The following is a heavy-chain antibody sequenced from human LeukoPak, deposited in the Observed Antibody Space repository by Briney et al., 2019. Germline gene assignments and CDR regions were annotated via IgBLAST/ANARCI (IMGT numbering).Heavy chain of an antibody. J-gene: IGHJ4*02. Sequence: GGSLRLSCVVSGFTFSSYEMNWVRQAPGKGLEWVSYITKSGSTMFYADSVKGRFTISRDNAKNSLYLQMNSLRAEDTAVYYCAGYHWNSGVVYWGQGTLVTVSS. D-gene: IGHD1-7*01. V-gene: IGHV3-48*03. CDR3: AGYHWNSGVVY. CDR1: GFTFSSYE. CDR2: ITKSGSTM.